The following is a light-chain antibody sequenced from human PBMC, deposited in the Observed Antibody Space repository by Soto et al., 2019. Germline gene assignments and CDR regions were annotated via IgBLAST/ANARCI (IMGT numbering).Light chain of an antibody. V-gene: IGLV1-47*01. CDR2: RNN. CDR1: SSNIETKY. Sequence: QSVLTQPPSASGTPGQRVTISCSGSSSNIETKYVYWYQQLPGTAPKVLIYRNNQRPSRVPDRFSASESGTSASLAISGLRSEDEADYYCAAWDGSLSGWVFGGGTKVTVL. CDR3: AAWDGSLSGWV. J-gene: IGLJ3*02.